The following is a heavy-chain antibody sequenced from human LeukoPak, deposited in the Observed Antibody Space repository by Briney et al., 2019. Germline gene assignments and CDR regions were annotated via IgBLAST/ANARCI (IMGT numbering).Heavy chain of an antibody. Sequence: SGGSLRLSCAASGYTFSNYAMTWVRQAPGKRLEWVSGISHNGDRIYYADSVKGRFTISRDNSKNTLYLQMNSLRPEDTALYYCATLYGDYNWYFDLWGRGTLVNVSS. CDR1: GYTFSNYA. CDR2: ISHNGDRI. CDR3: ATLYGDYNWYFDL. D-gene: IGHD4-17*01. J-gene: IGHJ2*01. V-gene: IGHV3-23*01.